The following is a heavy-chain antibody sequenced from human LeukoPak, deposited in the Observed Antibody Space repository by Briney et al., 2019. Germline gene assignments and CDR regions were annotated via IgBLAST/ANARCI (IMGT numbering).Heavy chain of an antibody. V-gene: IGHV3-7*01. CDR2: IKQDGSEK. J-gene: IGHJ4*02. Sequence: GGSLRLSCAASGFTFSTYCISWVRQAPGKGLEWVAYIKQDGSEKYYVDSVKGRFTISRDNAKNSLYLQINSLRAEDTAVYYCARDHGYCSGGKCYAEFDYWGQGNLVTVSS. CDR1: GFTFSTYC. CDR3: ARDHGYCSGGKCYAEFDY. D-gene: IGHD2-15*01.